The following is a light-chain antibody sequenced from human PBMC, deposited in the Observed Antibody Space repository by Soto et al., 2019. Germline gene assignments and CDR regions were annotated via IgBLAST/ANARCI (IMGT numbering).Light chain of an antibody. V-gene: IGKV3-20*01. CDR3: QQYAGSPT. J-gene: IGKJ5*01. CDR2: GAS. Sequence: EIVLTQSPGTLSLSPGERATLSCWASQSVASTYLGWYQQKPGQAPRLLIYGASSRATGIPDKFSGSGSGTYFALTISRQEPEDFALYYCQQYAGSPTFGQGTRLEIK. CDR1: QSVASTY.